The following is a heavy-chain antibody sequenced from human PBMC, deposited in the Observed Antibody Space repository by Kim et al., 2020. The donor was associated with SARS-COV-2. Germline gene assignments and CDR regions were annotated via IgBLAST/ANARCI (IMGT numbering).Heavy chain of an antibody. D-gene: IGHD6-19*01. CDR1: GFTFSGYA. Sequence: GGSLRLSCAASGFTFSGYAMSWVRQASGKGLEWVARIRGKANISATAYAASGKGSITISRDDSQHTAYLHMNSLKTEDTGVYYCTRVNQISGGWYDAFDSWGQGTMVTVSS. J-gene: IGHJ3*02. V-gene: IGHV3-73*01. CDR3: TRVNQISGGWYDAFDS. CDR2: IRGKANISAT.